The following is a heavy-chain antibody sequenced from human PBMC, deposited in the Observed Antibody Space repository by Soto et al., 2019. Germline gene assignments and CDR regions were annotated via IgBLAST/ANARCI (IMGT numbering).Heavy chain of an antibody. CDR1: GFTFRSFT. CDR2: ISSNSAYI. CDR3: TTDASRDSSAQGWFDP. J-gene: IGHJ5*02. D-gene: IGHD6-13*01. V-gene: IGHV3-21*01. Sequence: PGGSLRLSCAASGFTFRSFTMNWVRQAPGKGLEWVSTISSNSAYIYYTDALRGRFTISRDNAKNSLHLQMNSLRAEDTAVYYCTTDASRDSSAQGWFDPWGPGTLVTVSS.